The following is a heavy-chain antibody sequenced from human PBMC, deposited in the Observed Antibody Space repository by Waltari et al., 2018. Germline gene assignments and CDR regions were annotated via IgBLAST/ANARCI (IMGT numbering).Heavy chain of an antibody. J-gene: IGHJ4*02. V-gene: IGHV4-34*01. D-gene: IGHD1-26*01. CDR1: GGSFSGYY. Sequence: QVQLQESGPGLVKPSETLSLTCAVYGGSFSGYYWSWIRQPPGKGLEWIGEINHSGSTNYNPSLKSRVTISVDTSKNQFSLKLSSVTAADTAVYYCASLKRLGAIDYWGQGTLVTVSS. CDR3: ASLKRLGAIDY. CDR2: INHSGST.